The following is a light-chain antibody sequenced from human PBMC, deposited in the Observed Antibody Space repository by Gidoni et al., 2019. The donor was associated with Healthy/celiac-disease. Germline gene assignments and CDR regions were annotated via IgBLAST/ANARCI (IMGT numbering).Light chain of an antibody. CDR2: DAS. CDR3: QQRSNWPPFT. J-gene: IGKJ3*01. Sequence: EIVLTQSPATLSLSPGERATLSCRASQSASSYLAWYQQKPGQAPRLLIYDASNRSTGIPARFRGSGSGTDFTLTISSLEPEEFAVYYCQQRSNWPPFTFGPGTKVDIK. CDR1: QSASSY. V-gene: IGKV3-11*01.